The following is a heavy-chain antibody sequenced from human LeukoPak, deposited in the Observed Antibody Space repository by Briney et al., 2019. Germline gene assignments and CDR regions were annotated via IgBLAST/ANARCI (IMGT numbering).Heavy chain of an antibody. D-gene: IGHD5/OR15-5a*01. CDR3: ASERYRVYGSSPLEI. Sequence: AASVKVSCKSSGYNFSGYYMHWVRQAPGQGLEGLGWINPKSGGTTYGQKFQGRVTMTRDTSIRTGYMELTRLRSDDTALYFCASERYRVYGSSPLEIWGPGTTVIVSS. J-gene: IGHJ3*02. CDR1: GYNFSGYY. CDR2: INPKSGGT. V-gene: IGHV1-2*02.